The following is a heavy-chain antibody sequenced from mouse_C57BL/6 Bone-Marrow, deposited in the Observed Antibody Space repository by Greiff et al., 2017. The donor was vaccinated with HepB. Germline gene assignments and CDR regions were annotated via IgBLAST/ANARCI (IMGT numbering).Heavy chain of an antibody. Sequence: HLVEQRPGQGLEWIGRIHPSDSDTNYNQKFKGKATLTVDKSSSTAYMQLSSLTSEDSAVYYCAIKETAQATAWFAYWGQGTLVTVSA. CDR3: AIKETAQATAWFAY. D-gene: IGHD3-2*02. CDR2: IHPSDSDT. J-gene: IGHJ3*01. V-gene: IGHV1-74*01.